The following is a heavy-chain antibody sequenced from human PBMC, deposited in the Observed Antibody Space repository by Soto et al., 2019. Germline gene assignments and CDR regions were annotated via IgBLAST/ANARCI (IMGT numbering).Heavy chain of an antibody. J-gene: IGHJ5*02. Sequence: QVPLVQSGAEVKKPGASVKVSCKASGYTFTSYDINWVRQATGQGLEWMGWMNPNSGNTGYAQKFQGRVTMTRNTSISTAYKELSSLRSEDTAVYYCARGPGYSSSWIPINWFDPWGQGTLVTVSS. D-gene: IGHD6-13*01. V-gene: IGHV1-8*01. CDR2: MNPNSGNT. CDR1: GYTFTSYD. CDR3: ARGPGYSSSWIPINWFDP.